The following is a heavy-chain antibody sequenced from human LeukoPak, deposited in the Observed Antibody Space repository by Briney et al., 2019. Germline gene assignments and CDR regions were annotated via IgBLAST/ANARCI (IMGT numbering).Heavy chain of an antibody. V-gene: IGHV4-59*01. CDR1: GGSISSYY. CDR3: ARAGGPLYYYYGMDV. D-gene: IGHD3-10*01. Sequence: PSETLSLTCTVSGGSISSYYWSWIRQPPGKGLEWIGYIYYSGSTNYNPSLKSRVTISVDTSKNQFSLKLSSVTAADTAVYYCARAGGPLYYYYGMDVWGQGTTVTVSS. J-gene: IGHJ6*02. CDR2: IYYSGST.